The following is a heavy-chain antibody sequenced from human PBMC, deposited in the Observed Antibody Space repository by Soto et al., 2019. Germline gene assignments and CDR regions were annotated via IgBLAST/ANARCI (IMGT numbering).Heavy chain of an antibody. CDR2: IRNKANSYTT. D-gene: IGHD3-10*01. Sequence: EVQLVESGGGLVQPGGSLRLSCAASGFTLSDHYMDWVRQAPGKGLEWVGRIRNKANSYTTEYAASVKGRFTVSSDDSMISLFLPMYSLKPEDSAVYYCVRTSHYGSGTWNFDSWAQGTLVTVSS. J-gene: IGHJ4*02. CDR1: GFTLSDHY. V-gene: IGHV3-72*01. CDR3: VRTSHYGSGTWNFDS.